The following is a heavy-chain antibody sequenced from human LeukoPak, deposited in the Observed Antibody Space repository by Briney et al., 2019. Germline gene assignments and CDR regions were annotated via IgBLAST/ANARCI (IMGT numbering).Heavy chain of an antibody. V-gene: IGHV1-18*01. J-gene: IGHJ4*02. CDR1: GYTLSEYG. Sequence: ASVKVSCTASGYTLSEYGISWVRRAPGQGLEWVGWITTYNGDKKYSQKFQGRVTMTTDTSTSTYYMELRSLRSDDTAVYYCARDCSNGVCFPRDYWGQGTLVTVST. CDR3: ARDCSNGVCFPRDY. D-gene: IGHD2-8*01. CDR2: ITTYNGDK.